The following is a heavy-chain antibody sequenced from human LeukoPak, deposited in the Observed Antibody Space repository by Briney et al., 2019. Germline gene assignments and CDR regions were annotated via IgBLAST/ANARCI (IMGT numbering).Heavy chain of an antibody. D-gene: IGHD3-10*01. V-gene: IGHV1-2*06. CDR2: INPNSGGT. Sequence: GASVKVSCKASGYTFTGYYMHWVRQAPGQGLEWMGRINPNSGGTNYAQKFQGRVTMTRDTSISTAYMELSGLRSDDTAVYYCARANMVRGVGLFFDRNWFDPWGQGTLVTVSS. CDR3: ARANMVRGVGLFFDRNWFDP. CDR1: GYTFTGYY. J-gene: IGHJ5*02.